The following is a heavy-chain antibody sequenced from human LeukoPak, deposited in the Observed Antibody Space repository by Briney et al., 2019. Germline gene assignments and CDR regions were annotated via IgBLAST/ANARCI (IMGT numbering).Heavy chain of an antibody. CDR1: GFTFGSYW. Sequence: GGSLRLSCAVSGFTFGSYWMCWVRQAPGKGLEWVANIRQDGSEKYYVDSVKGRLTISRDNAKNSLYLQMNSLRAEDTGIYYCARAGYYGDDAFDLWGQGIMVTVSS. CDR3: ARAGYYGDDAFDL. CDR2: IRQDGSEK. V-gene: IGHV3-7*01. D-gene: IGHD2/OR15-2a*01. J-gene: IGHJ3*01.